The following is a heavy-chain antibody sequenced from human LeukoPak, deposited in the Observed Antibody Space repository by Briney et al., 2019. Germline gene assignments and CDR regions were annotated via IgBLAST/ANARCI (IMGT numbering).Heavy chain of an antibody. V-gene: IGHV3-21*01. J-gene: IGHJ3*02. CDR1: GFTFSSYS. Sequence: KPGGSLRLSCAASGFTFSSYSMNWVRQAPGKGLEWVSSISSSSSYIYYTDSVKGRFTISRDNAKNSLYLQMNSLRAEDTAVYYCARLGIAAAGGAFDIWGQGTMVTVSS. D-gene: IGHD6-13*01. CDR3: ARLGIAAAGGAFDI. CDR2: ISSSSSYI.